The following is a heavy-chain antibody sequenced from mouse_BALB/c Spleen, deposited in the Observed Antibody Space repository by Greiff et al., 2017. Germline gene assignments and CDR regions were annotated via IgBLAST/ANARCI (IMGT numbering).Heavy chain of an antibody. CDR2: IFPGSGNT. CDR3: ARVSGNPGWFAY. J-gene: IGHJ3*01. D-gene: IGHD1-3*01. CDR1: GYSFTSYY. V-gene: IGHV1-66*01. Sequence: VQLQQSGPELVKPGASVKISCKASGYSFTSYYIHWVKQRPGQGLEWIGWIFPGSGNTKYNEKFKGKATLTADTSSSTAYMQLSSLTSEDSAVYFCARVSGNPGWFAYWGQGTLVTVSA.